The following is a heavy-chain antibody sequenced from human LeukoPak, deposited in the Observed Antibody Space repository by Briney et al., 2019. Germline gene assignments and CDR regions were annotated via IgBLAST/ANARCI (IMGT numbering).Heavy chain of an antibody. CDR3: ARGIGHYDFYCDP. V-gene: IGHV3-33*01. CDR2: VSYDGINK. CDR1: GFTLSVHG. D-gene: IGHD3-3*01. Sequence: PGGSLRLSCAASGFTLSVHGMHWVRQAPGKGLESVAGVSYDGINKYYADSVKGRFTISRDISKNTLNLQMNSLRAEDTAVYYCARGIGHYDFYCDPWGQGTLVTVSS. J-gene: IGHJ5*02.